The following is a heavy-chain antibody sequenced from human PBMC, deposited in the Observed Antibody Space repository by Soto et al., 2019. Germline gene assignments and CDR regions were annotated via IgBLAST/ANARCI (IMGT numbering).Heavy chain of an antibody. V-gene: IGHV3-7*01. Sequence: EVQLVESGGGLVQPGGSLRLSCAASGFTFSSYWMSWVRQAPGKGLEWVANIKQDGSEKYYVDSVKGRFTISRDNAKNSLYLQMNSLRAEDTAVYYCARESEGDYFRAFDIWGQGTMVTASS. CDR2: IKQDGSEK. J-gene: IGHJ3*02. D-gene: IGHD4-17*01. CDR1: GFTFSSYW. CDR3: ARESEGDYFRAFDI.